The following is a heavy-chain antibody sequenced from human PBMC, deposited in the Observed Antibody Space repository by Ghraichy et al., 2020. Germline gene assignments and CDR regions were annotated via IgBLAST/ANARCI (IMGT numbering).Heavy chain of an antibody. CDR2: INHSGST. V-gene: IGHV4-34*01. CDR3: ARPGRTGYTSYYYGMDV. D-gene: IGHD3/OR15-3a*01. J-gene: IGHJ6*02. CDR1: GGSFSGYY. Sequence: SETLSLTCAVYGGSFSGYYWSWIRQPPGKGLEWIGEINHSGSTNSNPSLKSRVTILVATSKKQFSLKLRFVTAADTAVYWCARPGRTGYTSYYYGMDVWGQGTTVTVSS.